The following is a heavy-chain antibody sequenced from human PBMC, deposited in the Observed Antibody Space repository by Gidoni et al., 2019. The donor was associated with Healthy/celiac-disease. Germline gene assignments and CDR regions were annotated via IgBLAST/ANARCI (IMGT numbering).Heavy chain of an antibody. CDR2: FDPEDGET. J-gene: IGHJ6*02. CDR1: GYTLTEFS. Sequence: QVQLVQSGAEVKKPGASVKVSCKVSGYTLTEFSMHWVRQAPGKGLEWMGGFDPEDGETIYAQKFQGRVTMTEDTSTDTAYMELSSLRSEDTAVYYCATRYCSGGSCYSGVGYYGMDVWGQGTTVTVSS. D-gene: IGHD2-15*01. CDR3: ATRYCSGGSCYSGVGYYGMDV. V-gene: IGHV1-24*01.